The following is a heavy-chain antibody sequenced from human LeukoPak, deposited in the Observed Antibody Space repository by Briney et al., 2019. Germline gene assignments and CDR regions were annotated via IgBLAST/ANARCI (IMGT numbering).Heavy chain of an antibody. Sequence: GGSLRLSCAASGFTFSSYWMSWVRQAPGKGLEWVANIKQDGSEKYYVDSVKGRFTISRDNAKNSLYLQMNSLRAENTAVYYCARGSNFRIAVAGTFDYWGQGTLVTVSS. D-gene: IGHD6-19*01. V-gene: IGHV3-7*01. J-gene: IGHJ4*02. CDR2: IKQDGSEK. CDR3: ARGSNFRIAVAGTFDY. CDR1: GFTFSSYW.